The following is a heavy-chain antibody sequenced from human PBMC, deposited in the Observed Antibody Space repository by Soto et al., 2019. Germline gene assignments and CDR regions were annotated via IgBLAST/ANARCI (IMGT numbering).Heavy chain of an antibody. J-gene: IGHJ6*02. V-gene: IGHV4-39*01. CDR2: IYYSGST. CDR3: ARRHGYYGMDA. Sequence: PSDTLSLTCTVSGGSISSSSYYWGWIRQPPGKGLEWIGSIYYSGSTYYNPSLKSRVTISVDTSKNQFSLKLSSVTAADTAVYYCARRHGYYGMDAWGQETTFTVSS. CDR1: GGSISSSSYY.